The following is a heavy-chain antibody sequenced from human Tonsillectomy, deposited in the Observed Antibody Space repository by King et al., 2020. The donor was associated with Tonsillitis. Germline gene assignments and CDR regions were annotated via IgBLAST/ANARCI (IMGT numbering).Heavy chain of an antibody. J-gene: IGHJ4*02. CDR1: GFTFSDYD. D-gene: IGHD7-27*01. V-gene: IGHV3-13*01. CDR2: IGTASDT. Sequence: QLVQSGGGLVQPGGSLRLSCAASGFTFSDYDMHWVRQAPGKGLEWVSVIGTASDTYYPASVKGRFTISRDNAKNSLYLQMNALRADDTAVYYCARGSNWGPFEMTFWGQGTLVTVSS. CDR3: ARGSNWGPFEMTF.